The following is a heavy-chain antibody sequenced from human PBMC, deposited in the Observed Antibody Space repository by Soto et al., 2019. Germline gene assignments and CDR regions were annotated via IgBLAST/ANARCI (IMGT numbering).Heavy chain of an antibody. J-gene: IGHJ4*02. D-gene: IGHD5-18*01. Sequence: ETLSLTCTVSGGSISSYYWSWIRQPPGKGLEWIGYIYYSGSTNYNPSLKSRVTISVDTSKNQFSLKLSSVTAADTAVFYCASTGRDGYNADWGQGTLVTVSS. CDR1: GGSISSYY. CDR3: ASTGRDGYNAD. CDR2: IYYSGST. V-gene: IGHV4-59*01.